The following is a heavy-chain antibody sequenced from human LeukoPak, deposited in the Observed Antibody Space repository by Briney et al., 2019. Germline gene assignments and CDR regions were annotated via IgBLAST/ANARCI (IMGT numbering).Heavy chain of an antibody. CDR2: IFHSGNT. CDR1: GGSISNNSYY. J-gene: IGHJ3*02. CDR3: ASAPTMVRGVRAFDI. Sequence: SETLSLTCSVSGGSISNNSYYWGWIRQPPGKGLEWIGNIFHSGNTFNKPSLRSRVNISVDTSKNQLSLKLRSVTAADTAVYFCASAPTMVRGVRAFDIWGQGTMVTVSS. V-gene: IGHV4-39*07. D-gene: IGHD3-10*01.